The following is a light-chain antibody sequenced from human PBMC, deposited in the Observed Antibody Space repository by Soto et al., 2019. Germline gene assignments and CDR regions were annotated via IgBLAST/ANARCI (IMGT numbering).Light chain of an antibody. CDR3: QQYGSSQWT. J-gene: IGKJ1*01. CDR1: QSVDSNY. V-gene: IGKV3-20*01. CDR2: GAT. Sequence: EIVLTQSPGTLSLSPGEEATLSCRASQSVDSNYLAWYQQKAGQTPRLIIYGATGRADGIPHRFSGSGFGTDFTLTISKVEPEDFAVYYCQQYGSSQWTFGQGTKVEIK.